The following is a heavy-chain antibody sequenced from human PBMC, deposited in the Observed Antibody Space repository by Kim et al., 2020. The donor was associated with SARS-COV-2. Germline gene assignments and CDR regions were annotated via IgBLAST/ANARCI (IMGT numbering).Heavy chain of an antibody. D-gene: IGHD6-13*01. Sequence: GGSLRLSCAASGFTFSSYSMNWVRQAPGKGLEWVSSISSSSSYIYYADSVKGRFTISRDNAKNSLYLQMNSLRAEDTAVYYCASILPYSSSCPDYWGQGTLVTVSS. CDR1: GFTFSSYS. V-gene: IGHV3-21*01. J-gene: IGHJ4*02. CDR2: ISSSSSYI. CDR3: ASILPYSSSCPDY.